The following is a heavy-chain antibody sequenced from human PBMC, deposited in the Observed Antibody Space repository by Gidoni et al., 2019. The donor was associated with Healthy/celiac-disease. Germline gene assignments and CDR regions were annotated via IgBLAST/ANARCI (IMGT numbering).Heavy chain of an antibody. CDR2: IWYDGSNK. V-gene: IGHV3-33*01. CDR3: ARGQGDIVVVVAATGADFDY. J-gene: IGHJ4*02. Sequence: QVQLVESGGGVVQPGRSLRLSCAASGFPFSSYGMHWVRQAPGKGLDWVAVIWYDGSNKYYADSVKGRFTISRDNSKNTLYLQMNSLRAEDTAVYYCARGQGDIVVVVAATGADFDYWGQGTLVTVSS. D-gene: IGHD2-15*01. CDR1: GFPFSSYG.